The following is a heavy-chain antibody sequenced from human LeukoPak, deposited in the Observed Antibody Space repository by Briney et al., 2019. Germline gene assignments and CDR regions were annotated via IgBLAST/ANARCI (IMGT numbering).Heavy chain of an antibody. V-gene: IGHV3-33*01. CDR2: IWYDGSNK. J-gene: IGHJ4*02. CDR3: ARDMYCSSTSCYYLFDY. Sequence: GGSLRLSCAASGFTFSSYGMHWVRQAPGKGLEWVAVIWYDGSNKYYADSVKGRFTISRDNSKNTLYLQMNSLRAEDTAVYYCARDMYCSSTSCYYLFDYWGQGTLVTVS. D-gene: IGHD2-2*01. CDR1: GFTFSSYG.